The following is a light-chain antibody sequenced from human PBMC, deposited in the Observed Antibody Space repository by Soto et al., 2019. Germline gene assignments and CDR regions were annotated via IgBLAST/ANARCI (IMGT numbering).Light chain of an antibody. CDR2: DAS. J-gene: IGKJ5*01. CDR1: QSVSSY. V-gene: IGKV3-11*01. Sequence: EIVLTQSPATLSLSPGERATLSCRASQSVSSYLAWYQQKPGQAPRLLIYDASNRATGIPARFSGSGSGTDFTLTISSLEPEDFAVYYCQQRSKGPGTCGQGTRLEIK. CDR3: QQRSKGPGT.